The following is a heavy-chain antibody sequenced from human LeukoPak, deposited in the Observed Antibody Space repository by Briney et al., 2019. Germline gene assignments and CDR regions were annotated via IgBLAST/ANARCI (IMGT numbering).Heavy chain of an antibody. D-gene: IGHD3-3*01. Sequence: GSLRLSCAASGFTFSRYWMHWVRQVPGKGLEWVSAISGSGGSTYYADSVKGRFTISRDNSKNTLYLQMNSLRAEDTAVYYCAKEESIFGAAYFDYWGQGTLVTVSS. J-gene: IGHJ4*02. CDR1: GFTFSRYW. V-gene: IGHV3-23*01. CDR2: ISGSGGST. CDR3: AKEESIFGAAYFDY.